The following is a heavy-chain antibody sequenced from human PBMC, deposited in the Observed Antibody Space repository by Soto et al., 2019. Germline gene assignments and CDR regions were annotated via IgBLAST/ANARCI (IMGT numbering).Heavy chain of an antibody. Sequence: QVQLQQWGAGLLKPSETLSLTCAVYGGSFSGYYWSWIRQPPGKGLEWIGEINHSGSTNYNPSLKSRVTISVDTSKNQFSLKLSSVTAADTAVYYCARGRTGLRHFDYWGQGTLVTVSS. V-gene: IGHV4-34*01. CDR3: ARGRTGLRHFDY. CDR2: INHSGST. D-gene: IGHD5-12*01. CDR1: GGSFSGYY. J-gene: IGHJ4*02.